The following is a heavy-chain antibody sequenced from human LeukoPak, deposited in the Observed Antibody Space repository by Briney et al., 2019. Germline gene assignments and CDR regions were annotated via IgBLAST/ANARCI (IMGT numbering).Heavy chain of an antibody. D-gene: IGHD4-17*01. CDR2: IYYSGST. CDR3: ARQNGGAEYGDYGH. V-gene: IGHV4-39*07. J-gene: IGHJ4*02. Sequence: SETLSLTCTVSGGSISSSSYYWGWIRQPPGKGLEWIGSIYYSGSTYYNPSLKSRVTISVDTSKNQFSLKLSSVTAADTALYYCARQNGGAEYGDYGHWGQGTLVTVSS. CDR1: GGSISSSSYY.